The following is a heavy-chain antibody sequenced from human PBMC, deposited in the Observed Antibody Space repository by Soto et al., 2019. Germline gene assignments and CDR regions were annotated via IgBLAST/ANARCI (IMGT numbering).Heavy chain of an antibody. CDR3: ARGGVGPQNYYYYYMDV. J-gene: IGHJ6*03. D-gene: IGHD3-3*01. Sequence: ASVKVSCKASGYTFTSYDINWVRQATGQGLEWMGWMNPNSGNTGYAQKFQGRVTMTRNTSISTAYMELSSLRSEDTAVYYCARGGVGPQNYYYYYMDVGGKGTRVTVSS. V-gene: IGHV1-8*01. CDR1: GYTFTSYD. CDR2: MNPNSGNT.